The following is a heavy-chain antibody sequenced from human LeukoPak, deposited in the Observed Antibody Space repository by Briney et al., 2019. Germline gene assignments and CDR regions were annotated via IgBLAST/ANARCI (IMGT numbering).Heavy chain of an antibody. J-gene: IGHJ6*03. Sequence: GESLKISCKGSGYSFTSYWIGWVRQMPGKGLEWMGIIYPGDSDTRYSPSFQGQVTISAAKSISTAYLQWSSLKASDTAMDCCARLQGSGFDYYYYYMDVWGKGTTVTVSS. D-gene: IGHD3-10*01. CDR1: GYSFTSYW. CDR3: ARLQGSGFDYYYYYMDV. CDR2: IYPGDSDT. V-gene: IGHV5-51*01.